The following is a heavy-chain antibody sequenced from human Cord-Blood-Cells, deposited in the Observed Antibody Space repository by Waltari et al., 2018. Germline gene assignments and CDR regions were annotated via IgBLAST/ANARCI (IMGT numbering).Heavy chain of an antibody. V-gene: IGHV4-34*01. CDR2: INHSGST. CDR1: GGSFSGYY. CDR3: ARGYCSSTSCYNWFDP. Sequence: QVQLQQWGAGLLKPSETLSLTCAVYGGSFSGYYWGWIRQPPGKGLEWIGEINHSGSTNYNPSLKSRVTISVDTSKNQFSLKLSSVTAADTAVYYCARGYCSSTSCYNWFDPWGQGTLVTVSS. D-gene: IGHD2-2*01. J-gene: IGHJ5*02.